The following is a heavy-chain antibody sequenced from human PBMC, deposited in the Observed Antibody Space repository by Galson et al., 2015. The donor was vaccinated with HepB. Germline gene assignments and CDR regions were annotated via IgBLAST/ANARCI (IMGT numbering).Heavy chain of an antibody. V-gene: IGHV3-7*01. D-gene: IGHD2-21*01. CDR3: ARSPHSNTYNWFGP. CDR1: GFTFSTYW. Sequence: SLRLSCAASGFTFSTYWMSWVRQAPGKGLEWVAHIKGDGDERNYLDSVKGRFTISRDNAKNMLTLQMNSLKAEDTAFYYCARSPHSNTYNWFGPWGQGTLVTVSS. J-gene: IGHJ5*02. CDR2: IKGDGDER.